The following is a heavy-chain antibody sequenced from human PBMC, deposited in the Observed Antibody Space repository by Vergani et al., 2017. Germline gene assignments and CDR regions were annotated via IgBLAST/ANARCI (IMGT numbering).Heavy chain of an antibody. Sequence: EVQLVESGGGLVKPGGSLRLSCAASGFTFSSYSMNWVRQAPGKGLEWVSSISSSSSYIYYADSVKGRFTISRDNAKNSLYLQMNSLRAEDTAVYYCARDSVTTGAFDIWGQGTMVTVSS. CDR1: GFTFSSYS. CDR2: ISSSSSYI. D-gene: IGHD3-22*01. V-gene: IGHV3-21*01. CDR3: ARDSVTTGAFDI. J-gene: IGHJ3*02.